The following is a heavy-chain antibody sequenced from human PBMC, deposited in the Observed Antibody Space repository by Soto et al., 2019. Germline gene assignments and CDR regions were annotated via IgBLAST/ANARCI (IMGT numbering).Heavy chain of an antibody. Sequence: GASVKVSCKASGYTFTGYYMHWVRQAPGQGLEWMGWINPNSGGTNYAQKFQGWVTMTRDTSISTAYMELSRLRSDDTAVYYCARDLLYSSSHSPSKNYYYYGMDVWGQGTTVTVSS. V-gene: IGHV1-2*04. CDR1: GYTFTGYY. D-gene: IGHD6-13*01. CDR2: INPNSGGT. CDR3: ARDLLYSSSHSPSKNYYYYGMDV. J-gene: IGHJ6*02.